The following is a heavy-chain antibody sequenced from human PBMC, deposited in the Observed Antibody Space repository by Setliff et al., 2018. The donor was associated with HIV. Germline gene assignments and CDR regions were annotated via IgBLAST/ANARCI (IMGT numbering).Heavy chain of an antibody. J-gene: IGHJ3*02. CDR2: INAGNGDT. Sequence: ASVKVSCKASGYTFTSYYIHWVRQAPGQGLEWMGWINAGNGDTKSSQKFQGRVTMTTDTSTSTAYMELRSLRSDDTAVYYCARDADYTDAFDIWGQGTMVTVSS. D-gene: IGHD4-4*01. V-gene: IGHV1-18*04. CDR3: ARDADYTDAFDI. CDR1: GYTFTSYY.